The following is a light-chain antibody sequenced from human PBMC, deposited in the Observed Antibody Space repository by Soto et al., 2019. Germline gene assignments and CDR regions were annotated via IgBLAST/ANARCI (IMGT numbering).Light chain of an antibody. CDR3: LQDYSYPRT. J-gene: IGKJ1*01. Sequence: AIQMTQSPSSLSASVGDRVTITCRASQGIGIDLGWYQQKPGKAPNLLIYAASSLHSGVPSRFSGSGSGTDFTLTISSLQPEDFATYYCLQDYSYPRTFGQGTKVDIK. CDR1: QGIGID. V-gene: IGKV1-6*01. CDR2: AAS.